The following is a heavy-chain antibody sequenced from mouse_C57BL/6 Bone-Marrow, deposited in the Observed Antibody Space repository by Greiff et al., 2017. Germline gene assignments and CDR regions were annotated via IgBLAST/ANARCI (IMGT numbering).Heavy chain of an antibody. J-gene: IGHJ1*03. V-gene: IGHV2-3*01. Sequence: VKLEESGPGLVAPSQSLSITCTVSGFSLTNYGVSWVRQPPGKGLEWLGVIWGDGSTSYHSALISRLSISKDHSKSQVFLKLNRLQIDDTATYYCVKKGTLSRDGYYFWYFDVWGTGTTVTGSS. CDR1: GFSLTNYG. D-gene: IGHD2-3*01. CDR2: IWGDGST. CDR3: VKKGTLSRDGYYFWYFDV.